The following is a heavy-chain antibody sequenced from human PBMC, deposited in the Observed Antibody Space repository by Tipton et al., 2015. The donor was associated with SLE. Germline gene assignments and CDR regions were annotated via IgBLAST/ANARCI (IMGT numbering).Heavy chain of an antibody. CDR3: AREAWNYGAFHI. Sequence: TLSLTCTVSGGSISSYYWSWIRQPPGKGLEWIGYIYYSGSTNYNPSLKSRVTISLDTSKNQFSLKLSSVNAADTAVYYCAREAWNYGAFHIWGQGTMVTVSS. CDR1: GGSISSYY. J-gene: IGHJ3*02. V-gene: IGHV4-59*01. CDR2: IYYSGST. D-gene: IGHD1-7*01.